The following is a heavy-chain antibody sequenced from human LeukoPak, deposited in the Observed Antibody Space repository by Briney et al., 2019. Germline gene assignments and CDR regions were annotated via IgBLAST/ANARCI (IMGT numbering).Heavy chain of an antibody. Sequence: GGSLRLSCAASGFTFSSYGMHRVRQAPGKGLEWVAVIWYDESNKYYADSVKGRFTISRDNSKNTLYLQMNSLRAEDTAVYYCAREMALAAAYHDYWGQGTLVTVSS. CDR1: GFTFSSYG. CDR3: AREMALAAAYHDY. D-gene: IGHD6-13*01. V-gene: IGHV3-33*01. J-gene: IGHJ4*02. CDR2: IWYDESNK.